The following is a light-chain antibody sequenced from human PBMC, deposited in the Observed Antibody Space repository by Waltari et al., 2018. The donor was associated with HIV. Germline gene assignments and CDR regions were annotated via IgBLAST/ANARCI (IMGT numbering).Light chain of an antibody. J-gene: IGLJ2*01. CDR2: DVD. Sequence: SAVTQPASVSGLPGQSITISCPGADPDFDVYNFVSWYQQHPGKLPRLILYDVDSRASGIPARFSGSRSGHTASLNISGLRAEDEADYYCALFTDDSTLLFGGGTKVTVL. V-gene: IGLV2-14*03. CDR1: DPDFDVYNF. CDR3: ALFTDDSTLL.